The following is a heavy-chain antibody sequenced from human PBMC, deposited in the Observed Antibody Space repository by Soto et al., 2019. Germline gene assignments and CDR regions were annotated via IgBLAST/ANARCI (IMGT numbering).Heavy chain of an antibody. CDR3: AHRQDQGLGVAGTFDS. V-gene: IGHV2-5*02. D-gene: IGHD6-19*01. CDR1: GFSFTTTGGG. Sequence: QITLKESGPTLVKPTQTLTLTCTFSGFSFTTTGGGVGWIRQPPGKSLEWLALIYWDDDKRYSPSLKSRITSPTDTPKNQVALTMTTMDPFYTATYYCAHRQDQGLGVAGTFDSWGQGNLVAVSS. J-gene: IGHJ4*02. CDR2: IYWDDDK.